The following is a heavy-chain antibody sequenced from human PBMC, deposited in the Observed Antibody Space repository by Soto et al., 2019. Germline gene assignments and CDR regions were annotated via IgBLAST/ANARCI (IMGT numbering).Heavy chain of an antibody. D-gene: IGHD5-18*01. CDR3: VRDYDPDTAPWFDT. CDR1: GFTFSSYS. V-gene: IGHV3-21*01. CDR2: ISSSSSYI. Sequence: GVTLRLSCAASGFTFSSYSMNWVRQAPGKGLEWVSSISSSSSYIYYADAVKGRFTISRDNAKNSLYLQINSLIAEDTAVYYCVRDYDPDTAPWFDTWGQETLDTVSS. J-gene: IGHJ5*02.